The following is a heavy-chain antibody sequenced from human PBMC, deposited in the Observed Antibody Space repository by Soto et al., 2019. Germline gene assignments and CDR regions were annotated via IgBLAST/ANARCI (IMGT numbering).Heavy chain of an antibody. V-gene: IGHV3-33*01. D-gene: IGHD5-12*01. CDR3: ARARIVATIWDAFDI. CDR1: GFTFSSYG. J-gene: IGHJ3*02. Sequence: QVQLVESGGGVVQPGRSLRLSCAASGFTFSSYGMHWVRQAPGKGLEWVAVIGYDGSNKYYADSVKGRFTISRDNSKNTLYLQMNSLRAEDTAVYYCARARIVATIWDAFDIWGQGTMVTVSS. CDR2: IGYDGSNK.